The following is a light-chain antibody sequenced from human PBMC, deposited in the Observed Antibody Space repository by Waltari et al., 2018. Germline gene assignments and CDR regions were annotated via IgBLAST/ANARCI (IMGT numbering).Light chain of an antibody. J-gene: IGKJ4*01. CDR1: PGITNY. CDR2: AAS. CDR3: QKYDSAPLT. V-gene: IGKV1-27*01. Sequence: DIQTTQSPSSLSASVGDRVTLTCRARPGITNYLAWYQQRPGKVPKLLIYAASTLHSGVPSRFSGSESGTDFTLTISSLQPEDVGTYYCQKYDSAPLTFGGGTKVEIK.